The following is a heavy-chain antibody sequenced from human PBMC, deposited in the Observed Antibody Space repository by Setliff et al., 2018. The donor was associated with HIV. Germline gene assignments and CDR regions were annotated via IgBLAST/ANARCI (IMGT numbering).Heavy chain of an antibody. CDR3: AKDYTATFWEYNWFDL. D-gene: IGHD3-3*01. CDR2: ISGSGDST. J-gene: IGHJ5*02. CDR1: GFTFSYHA. Sequence: GGSLRLSCAASGFTFSYHAMTWVRQAPGKGLEWVSGISGSGDSTYYTASVKGRFIISRDNSKDILSLQMNSVRAEDTGLYFCAKDYTATFWEYNWFDLWGQGILVPSPQ. V-gene: IGHV3-23*01.